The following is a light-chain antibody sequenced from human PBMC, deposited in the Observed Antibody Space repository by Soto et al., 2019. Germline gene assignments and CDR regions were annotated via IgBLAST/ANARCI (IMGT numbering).Light chain of an antibody. J-gene: IGKJ2*01. CDR3: QQYNHWPPYT. V-gene: IGKV3-15*01. CDR1: QSVSSN. CDR2: GAS. Sequence: EIVMTQSPATLSVSPGERATLSCRASQSVSSNLAWYQQKPGQAPRLLIYGASTRATGSPARFSGSGSGTEFTLTISRLQSEDFAVYSCQQYNHWPPYTFGQGTKLEIK.